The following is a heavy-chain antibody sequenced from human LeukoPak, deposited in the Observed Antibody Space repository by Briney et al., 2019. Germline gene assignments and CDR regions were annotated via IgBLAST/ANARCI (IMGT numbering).Heavy chain of an antibody. CDR1: GGSFSGYY. V-gene: IGHV4-34*01. CDR2: INHSGST. D-gene: IGHD3-22*01. J-gene: IGHJ4*02. Sequence: SETLSLTCAVYGGSFSGYYWSWIRQPPGKGLEWIGEINHSGSTNYNPSLKSRVTISVDTSKNQFSLKLSSVTAADTAVYYCASLYYYDSSGSYYFDYWGQGTLVTVSS. CDR3: ASLYYYDSSGSYYFDY.